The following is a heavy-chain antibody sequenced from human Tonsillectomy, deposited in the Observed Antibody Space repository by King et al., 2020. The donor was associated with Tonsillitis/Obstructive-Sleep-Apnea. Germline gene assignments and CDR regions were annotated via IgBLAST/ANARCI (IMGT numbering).Heavy chain of an antibody. CDR1: GFTFGDYA. CDR2: IRSKAYGGTT. D-gene: IGHD3-22*01. J-gene: IGHJ6*03. CDR3: TRDSSGFYFYYYYMDV. Sequence: VQLVESGGGLVQPGRSLRLSCTASGFTFGDYAMSWVRQAPGKGLEWVGFIRSKAYGGTTEYAASVKGRFTISRDDSKSIAYLQINSLKTEDTAVYYCTRDSSGFYFYYYYMDVWGKGTTVTVSS. V-gene: IGHV3-49*04.